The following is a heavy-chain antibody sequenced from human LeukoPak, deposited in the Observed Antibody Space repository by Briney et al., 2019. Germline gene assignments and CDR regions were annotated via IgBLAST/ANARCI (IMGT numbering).Heavy chain of an antibody. J-gene: IGHJ4*02. V-gene: IGHV3-23*01. Sequence: SGGSLRLSCAASGFTFSSYAMSWVRQAPGKGLEWVSAISGSGGSTYYADSVKGRFTISRDNSKNTLYLQMNSLRAEDTAVYYCARDSSPEGGIDYWGQGTLVTVSS. CDR2: ISGSGGST. D-gene: IGHD3-16*01. CDR3: ARDSSPEGGIDY. CDR1: GFTFSSYA.